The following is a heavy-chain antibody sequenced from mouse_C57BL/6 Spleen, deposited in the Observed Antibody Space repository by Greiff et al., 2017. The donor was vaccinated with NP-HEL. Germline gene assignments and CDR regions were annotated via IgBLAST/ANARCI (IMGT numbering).Heavy chain of an antibody. CDR3: SSGTLFDY. CDR1: VYSITSGYY. D-gene: IGHD4-1*01. Sequence: EVQLQESGPGLVQPSQSLSLTCSVTVYSITSGYYWNWIRQFPGNKLEWMGYISYDGSNNYNPSLKNRISITRDTSKNQFFLKLNSVTTEDTATYYCSSGTLFDYWGQGTTLTVSS. J-gene: IGHJ2*01. CDR2: ISYDGSN. V-gene: IGHV3-6*01.